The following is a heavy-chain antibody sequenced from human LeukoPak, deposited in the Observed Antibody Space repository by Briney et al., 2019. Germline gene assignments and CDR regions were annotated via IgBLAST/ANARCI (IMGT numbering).Heavy chain of an antibody. V-gene: IGHV1-46*03. Sequence: ASVTVSCKASGYTFTGYYMHWVRQAPGQGLEWMGIINPSGGSTSYPQKFQGRVTMTRDTSTSTVYMELSSLRSEDTAVYYCARAGYCTNGVCYTDYYYMDVWGKGTTVTVSS. CDR1: GYTFTGYY. D-gene: IGHD2-8*01. J-gene: IGHJ6*03. CDR2: INPSGGST. CDR3: ARAGYCTNGVCYTDYYYMDV.